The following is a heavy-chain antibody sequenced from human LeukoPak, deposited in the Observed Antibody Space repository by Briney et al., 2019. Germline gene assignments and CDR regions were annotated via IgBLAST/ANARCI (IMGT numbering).Heavy chain of an antibody. D-gene: IGHD4-17*01. CDR2: ISGSGGST. CDR1: KFNFNSYG. CDR3: AKDPNGDYIGTFEM. V-gene: IGHV3-23*02. J-gene: IGHJ3*02. Sequence: GGSLRLSCTTSKFNFNSYGMTWVRQAPGRGLEWVSSISGSGGSTQYGASVQGCFTISRDNSKNTLYLQMNSLRAEDTAIYYCAKDPNGDYIGTFEMWGQGTMVTVSS.